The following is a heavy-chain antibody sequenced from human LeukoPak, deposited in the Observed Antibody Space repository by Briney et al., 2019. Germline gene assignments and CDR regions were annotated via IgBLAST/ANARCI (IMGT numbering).Heavy chain of an antibody. Sequence: VASVKVSCKASGGTFSSYAISRVRQAPGQGLEWMGGIIPIFGTANYAQKFQGRVTITTDESTSTAYMELSSLRSEDTAVYYCARGKNWSYWEYWGQGTLVTVSS. V-gene: IGHV1-69*05. CDR1: GGTFSSYA. J-gene: IGHJ4*02. CDR3: ARGKNWSYWEY. CDR2: IIPIFGTA. D-gene: IGHD1-1*01.